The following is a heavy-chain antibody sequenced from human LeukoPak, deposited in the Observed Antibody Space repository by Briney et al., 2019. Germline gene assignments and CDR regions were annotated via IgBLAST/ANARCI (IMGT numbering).Heavy chain of an antibody. Sequence: GGSLRLSCAASGFTFSSYAMHWVRQAPGKGLEWVAVISYDGSNKYYADSVKGRFTISRDNSKNTLYLQMNSLRAEDTAVYYCARVSFVGATGLEYWGQGTLVTVSS. D-gene: IGHD1-26*01. CDR3: ARVSFVGATGLEY. CDR2: ISYDGSNK. V-gene: IGHV3-30*04. CDR1: GFTFSSYA. J-gene: IGHJ4*02.